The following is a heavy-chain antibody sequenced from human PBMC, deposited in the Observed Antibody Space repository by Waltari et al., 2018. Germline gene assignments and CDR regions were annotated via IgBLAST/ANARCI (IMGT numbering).Heavy chain of an antibody. V-gene: IGHV4-61*01. Sequence: QVQLQESGPGLVKPSETLSLTCTVSGGSVSSGSYYWGWIRQPPGKGLEWIGYIYNGGSTNYNPSLKSRVTISVDTSKNQFSLKLTSVTAADTALYYCARDIAIATAGDGWFDPWGQGTLVTVSS. CDR1: GGSVSSGSYY. D-gene: IGHD6-13*01. J-gene: IGHJ5*02. CDR2: IYNGGST. CDR3: ARDIAIATAGDGWFDP.